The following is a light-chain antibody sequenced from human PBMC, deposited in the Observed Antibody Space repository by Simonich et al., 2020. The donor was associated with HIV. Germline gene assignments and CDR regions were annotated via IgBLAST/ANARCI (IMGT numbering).Light chain of an antibody. V-gene: IGKV4-1*01. CDR3: QQYYSTPPT. CDR1: QSVLYRSNNKNY. J-gene: IGKJ1*01. Sequence: DIVMTQSPDSLAVSLGERATINCKSSQSVLYRSNNKNYLAWYQQKPGQPPKLLIYWASTRESGVPDRCSASGSGTDFPRTISSLQAEDVAIYYCQQYYSTPPTFGQGTKVEIK. CDR2: WAS.